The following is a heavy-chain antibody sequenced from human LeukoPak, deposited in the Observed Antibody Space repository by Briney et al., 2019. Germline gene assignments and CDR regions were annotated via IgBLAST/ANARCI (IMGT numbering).Heavy chain of an antibody. J-gene: IGHJ5*02. V-gene: IGHV4-39*06. CDR1: GGSIYISSYH. CDR3: ATNYFDYGDYA. D-gene: IGHD4-17*01. Sequence: SETLSLTCAVSGGSIYISSYHWGWIRQPPGRGLEWIASIYDSRRPLYTPVPKSRATIYVDASNKQVAVMLTPVTAADSAVYYCATNYFDYGDYALGQGVLVTVSS. CDR2: IYDSRRP.